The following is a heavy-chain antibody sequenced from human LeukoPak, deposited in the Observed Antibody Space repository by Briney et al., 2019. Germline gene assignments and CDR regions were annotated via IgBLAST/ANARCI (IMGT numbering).Heavy chain of an antibody. J-gene: IGHJ3*02. CDR2: ISYDGSNK. D-gene: IGHD6-13*01. V-gene: IGHV3-30*18. CDR3: AKEKQQLVLIDAFDI. Sequence: GGSLRLSCAASGFTFSSYGMHWVRQAPGKGLEWVAVISYDGSNKYYADSVKGRFTISRDNSKNTLYLQMNSLRAEDTAVYYCAKEKQQLVLIDAFDIWGQGTMVTASS. CDR1: GFTFSSYG.